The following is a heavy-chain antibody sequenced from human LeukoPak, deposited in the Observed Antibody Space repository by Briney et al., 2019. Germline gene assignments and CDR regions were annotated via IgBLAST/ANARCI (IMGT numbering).Heavy chain of an antibody. CDR3: ARGPTYQHSSGHDFDY. Sequence: GSLRLSCAASGFTFSSYSMNWVRQAPVKGLEWVAVISYDGSNKYYADSVRGRFTISRDNSKNTLYLQMNSLRAEDTAVYYCARGPTYQHSSGHDFDYWGQGTLVTVSS. J-gene: IGHJ4*02. V-gene: IGHV3-30*03. D-gene: IGHD3-22*01. CDR1: GFTFSSYS. CDR2: ISYDGSNK.